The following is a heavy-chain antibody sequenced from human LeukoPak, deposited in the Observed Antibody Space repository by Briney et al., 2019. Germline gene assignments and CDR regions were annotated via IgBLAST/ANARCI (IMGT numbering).Heavy chain of an antibody. CDR3: ARAQLVYYYMDV. V-gene: IGHV4-39*07. J-gene: IGHJ6*03. CDR2: IYYSGST. Sequence: SETLSLTCTVSGGSLSSSNYYWGWIRQPPGKGLEWIGSIYYSGSTYYNPSLKSRVTISVGTSKNQFSLKLTSVTAADTAVYYCARAQLVYYYMDVWGKGTTVTVSS. D-gene: IGHD5-24*01. CDR1: GGSLSSSNYY.